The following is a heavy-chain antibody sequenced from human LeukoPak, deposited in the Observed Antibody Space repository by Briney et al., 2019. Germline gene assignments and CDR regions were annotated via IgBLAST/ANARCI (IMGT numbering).Heavy chain of an antibody. J-gene: IGHJ6*02. Sequence: SETLYLTCTVSGDSTSRGSYYWSWIRRPAGKRLEWIGRIRISGTTNYNPSLKSRVTISVDTSKNQFSLKLTSVTAADTAVYYCARDNNYYYGSGEHYFYGMDVWGQGTTVTVSS. CDR2: IRISGTT. V-gene: IGHV4-61*02. CDR1: GDSTSRGSYY. CDR3: ARDNNYYYGSGEHYFYGMDV. D-gene: IGHD3-10*01.